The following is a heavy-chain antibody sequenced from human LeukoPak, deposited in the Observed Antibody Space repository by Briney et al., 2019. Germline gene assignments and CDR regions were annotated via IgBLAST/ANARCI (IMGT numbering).Heavy chain of an antibody. CDR2: ISGRSSTI. Sequence: GGSLRLSCAAPAFTFSDYSMNWVRQAPGKGLEWISYISGRSSTIYYADSVKGRFTISRDNAKNSMYLQMNSLRAEDTAVYYCARDRIKSGSYYFDYWGQGTLVTVSS. CDR3: ARDRIKSGSYYFDY. J-gene: IGHJ4*02. CDR1: AFTFSDYS. D-gene: IGHD1-26*01. V-gene: IGHV3-48*01.